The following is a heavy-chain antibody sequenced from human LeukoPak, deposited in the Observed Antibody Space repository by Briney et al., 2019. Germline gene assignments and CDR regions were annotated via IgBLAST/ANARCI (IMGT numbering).Heavy chain of an antibody. CDR1: GFTFSSYG. V-gene: IGHV3-30*02. CDR3: AKDIVVVPAATDFDY. D-gene: IGHD2-2*01. Sequence: GGSLRLSCAASGFTFSSYGMHWVRQAPGKGLEWVAFIGYDGRNKYYADSVKGRFTISRDNSKNTLYLQMNSLRAEDTAVYYCAKDIVVVPAATDFDYWGQGTLVTVSS. CDR2: IGYDGRNK. J-gene: IGHJ4*02.